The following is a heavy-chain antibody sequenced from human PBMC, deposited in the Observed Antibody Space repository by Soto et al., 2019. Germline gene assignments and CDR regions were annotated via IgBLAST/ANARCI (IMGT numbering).Heavy chain of an antibody. CDR3: AKVRASVLPAASVAD. V-gene: IGHV3-30*18. Sequence: PGGSLRLSCAASGFTFSSYGMHWVRQAPGKGLERVAVISYDGSNKYYADSVKGRFTISRDNSKNTLYLKMISLRAEDTVVYFCAKVRASVLPAASVADWGRGTLVTGSS. CDR1: GFTFSSYG. CDR2: ISYDGSNK. D-gene: IGHD2-2*01. J-gene: IGHJ4*02.